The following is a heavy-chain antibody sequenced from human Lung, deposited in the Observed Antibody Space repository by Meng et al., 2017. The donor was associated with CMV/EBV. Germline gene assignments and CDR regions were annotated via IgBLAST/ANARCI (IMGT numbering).Heavy chain of an antibody. CDR3: AHIGSGWYWGGIINWFDP. CDR1: GFSLSTSGVG. D-gene: IGHD6-19*01. V-gene: IGHV2-5*02. CDR2: IYWDDDK. J-gene: IGHJ5*02. Sequence: QITLKESGPTLVKSTQTLTLTCTFSGFSLSTSGVGVGWIRQPPGKALEWLALIYWDDDKRYSPSLKSRLTITKDTSKNQVVLTMTNMDPVDTATYYCAHIGSGWYWGGIINWFDPWGQGTLDTVSS.